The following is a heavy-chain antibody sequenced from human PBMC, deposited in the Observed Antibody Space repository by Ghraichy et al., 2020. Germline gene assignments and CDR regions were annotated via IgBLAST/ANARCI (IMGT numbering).Heavy chain of an antibody. V-gene: IGHV3-7*01. J-gene: IGHJ6*03. CDR1: GFTFSSYW. CDR2: IKQDGSEK. CDR3: ARDSPPPVDITIFGVVIIPHMDV. D-gene: IGHD3-3*01. Sequence: GGSLRLSCAASGFTFSSYWMSWVRQAPGKGLEWVANIKQDGSEKYYVDSVKGRFTISRDNAKNSLYLQMNSLRAEDTAVYYCARDSPPPVDITIFGVVIIPHMDVWGKGTTVTVSS.